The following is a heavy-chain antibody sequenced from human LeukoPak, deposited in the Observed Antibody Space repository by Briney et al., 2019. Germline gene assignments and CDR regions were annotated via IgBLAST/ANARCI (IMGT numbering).Heavy chain of an antibody. CDR2: ISGSGGST. CDR3: AKASPGLRVWGSYPDAFDI. D-gene: IGHD3-16*02. V-gene: IGHV3-23*01. Sequence: PGGSLRLSCAASGFTFSSYAMSWVRQAPGKGLEWVSAISGSGGSTYYADSVKGRFTISRDNSKNTLYLQMNSLRAEDTAVYYCAKASPGLRVWGSYPDAFDIWGQGTMVTVSS. J-gene: IGHJ3*02. CDR1: GFTFSSYA.